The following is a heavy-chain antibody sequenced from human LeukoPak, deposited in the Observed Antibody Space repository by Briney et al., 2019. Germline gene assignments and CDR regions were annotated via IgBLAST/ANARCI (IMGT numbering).Heavy chain of an antibody. V-gene: IGHV3-21*01. CDR3: ARDKYGSGSYSWSKRLDS. D-gene: IGHD3-10*01. J-gene: IGHJ4*02. CDR2: ISISSSYR. Sequence: GGSLRLSCAASGFTFSSYSMNWVRQAPGKGLEWVSSISISSSYRYYADSVKGRFTISRDNAKNSLYLQMNSLRAEDTAVYYCARDKYGSGSYSWSKRLDSWGQGTLVTVSS. CDR1: GFTFSSYS.